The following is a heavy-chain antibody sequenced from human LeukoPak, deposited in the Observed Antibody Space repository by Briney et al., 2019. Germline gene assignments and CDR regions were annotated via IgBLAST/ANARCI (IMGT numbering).Heavy chain of an antibody. D-gene: IGHD1-26*01. CDR3: ARVSIVGATTGFDY. Sequence: GGSLRLSCTASGFTFGDYAMTWVRQAPGKGLEWVSSISGSSTYIYYADSLKGRFTISRDNAKNSLYLQMNSLRAEDTAVYYCARVSIVGATTGFDYWGQGTLVTVSS. V-gene: IGHV3-21*01. CDR1: GFTFGDYA. J-gene: IGHJ4*02. CDR2: ISGSSTYI.